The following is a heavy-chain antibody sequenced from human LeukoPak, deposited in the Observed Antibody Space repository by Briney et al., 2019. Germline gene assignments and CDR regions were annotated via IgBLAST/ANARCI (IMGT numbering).Heavy chain of an antibody. J-gene: IGHJ4*02. CDR1: GFIFSTYS. CDR2: ISSSSSYI. CDR3: ARGGATVDY. Sequence: GQSLRLSCAASGFIFSTYSMNWVRQAQGKGMEWVSSISSSSSYIYYADSVKGRFTISRDNAKNSLYLQMNSLRAEDTAVYYCARGGATVDYWGQGTLVTVSS. D-gene: IGHD5-12*01. V-gene: IGHV3-21*01.